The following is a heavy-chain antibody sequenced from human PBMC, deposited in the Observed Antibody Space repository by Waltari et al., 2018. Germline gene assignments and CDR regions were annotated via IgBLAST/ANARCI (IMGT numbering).Heavy chain of an antibody. CDR2: ISGSGGST. CDR3: VKSLGVVVAARVAFDI. V-gene: IGHV3-23*01. Sequence: EVQLLESGGGLVQPGGSLRLSCAASGFTFSSYAMSWVRQAPGKGLEWVSAISGSGGSTYYADSVKGRFTISRDNSKNTLYLQMNSLRAEDTAVYYCVKSLGVVVAARVAFDIWGQGTMVTVSS. J-gene: IGHJ3*02. D-gene: IGHD2-15*01. CDR1: GFTFSSYA.